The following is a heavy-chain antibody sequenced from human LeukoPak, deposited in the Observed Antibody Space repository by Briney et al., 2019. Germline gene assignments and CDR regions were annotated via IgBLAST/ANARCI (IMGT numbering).Heavy chain of an antibody. CDR3: ARGANYYDSSGYSATFDY. V-gene: IGHV4-34*01. Sequence: PETLSLTCAVYGVSFSGYYWSWIRQPPGKGLEWIGEINHSGSTNYNPSLKSRVTISLDTSKNQFSLKLSPVIAADTAVYYCARGANYYDSSGYSATFDYWGQGTLVTVSS. D-gene: IGHD3-22*01. J-gene: IGHJ4*02. CDR1: GVSFSGYY. CDR2: INHSGST.